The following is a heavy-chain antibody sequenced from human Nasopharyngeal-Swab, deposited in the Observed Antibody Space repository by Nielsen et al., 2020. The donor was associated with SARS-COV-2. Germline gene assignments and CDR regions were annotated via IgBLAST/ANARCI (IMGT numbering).Heavy chain of an antibody. Sequence: SETLSLTCAVYGGSFSGYYWSWIRQPPGKGREWIGEINHSGSTNYNPSLKSRVTISVDTSKNQFSLKLSSVTAADTAVYYCARGQGYYYGSGSHWFDPWGQGTLVTVSS. CDR3: ARGQGYYYGSGSHWFDP. D-gene: IGHD3-10*01. CDR2: INHSGST. J-gene: IGHJ5*02. V-gene: IGHV4-34*01. CDR1: GGSFSGYY.